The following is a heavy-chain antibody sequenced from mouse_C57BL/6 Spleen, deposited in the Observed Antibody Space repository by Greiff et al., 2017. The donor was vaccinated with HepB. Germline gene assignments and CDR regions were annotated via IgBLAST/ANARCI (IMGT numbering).Heavy chain of an antibody. V-gene: IGHV1-15*01. Sequence: QVQLKESGAELVRPGASVTLSCKASGYTFTDYEMHWVKQTPVHGLEWIGAIDPETGGTAYNQKFKGKAILTADKSSSTAYMELRSLTSEDSAVYYCTLNYYGSTWDYWGQGTTLTVSS. D-gene: IGHD1-1*01. CDR1: GYTFTDYE. CDR3: TLNYYGSTWDY. J-gene: IGHJ2*01. CDR2: IDPETGGT.